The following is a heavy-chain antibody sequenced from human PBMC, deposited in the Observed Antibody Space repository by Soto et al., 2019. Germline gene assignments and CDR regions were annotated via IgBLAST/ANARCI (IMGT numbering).Heavy chain of an antibody. CDR3: PKKVNSGPGSQYFDY. CDR2: ISGSGWTI. D-gene: IGHD3-10*01. J-gene: IGHJ4*02. V-gene: IGHV3-48*03. Sequence: GGSLRISGEGFGLTFSSSDMNWVRQAPGKGLEWLSYISGSGWTIYYADSVEGRFTISRDSAKKSLFLQMNSLRAEDTAIYYCPKKVNSGPGSQYFDYWGQGTLVTVSS. CDR1: GLTFSSSD.